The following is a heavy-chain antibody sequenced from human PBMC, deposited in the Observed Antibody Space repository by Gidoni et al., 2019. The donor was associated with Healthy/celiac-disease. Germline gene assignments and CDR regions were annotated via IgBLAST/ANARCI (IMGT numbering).Heavy chain of an antibody. D-gene: IGHD4-17*01. CDR2: IIPIFGTA. V-gene: IGHV1-69*01. CDR3: ARDGGATVTTGGYDY. Sequence: VQLVQSGGEVKKPGASVKVPCQASGAPFSSDAISWVRQAPGQGLEWMGGIIPIFGTAIYAQKFQGRVTITADESTSTAYMELSSLRSEDTAVYYCARDGGATVTTGGYDYWGQGTLVTVSS. CDR1: GAPFSSDA. J-gene: IGHJ4*02.